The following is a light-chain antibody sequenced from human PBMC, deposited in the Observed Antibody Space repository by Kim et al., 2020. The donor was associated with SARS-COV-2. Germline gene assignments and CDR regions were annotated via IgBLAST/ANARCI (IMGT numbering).Light chain of an antibody. CDR2: DVS. Sequence: QSALTQPRSVSGSPGQPVTISCTGTSSDVGGYNYVSWYQQHPGKAPKLMIYDVSKRPSGVPDRFSGSKSGNTASLTISGLQAEDEADYYCCSYAGSYSVVFGGGTQLTVL. J-gene: IGLJ2*01. CDR1: SSDVGGYNY. V-gene: IGLV2-11*01. CDR3: CSYAGSYSVV.